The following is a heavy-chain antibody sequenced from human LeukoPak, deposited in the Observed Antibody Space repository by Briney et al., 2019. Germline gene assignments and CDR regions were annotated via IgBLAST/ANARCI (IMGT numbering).Heavy chain of an antibody. Sequence: ASVKVSCKASGYTFTGYYMHWVRQAPGQGLEWMGWINPNSGGTNYAQKFQGRVTMTRDTSISTAYMELSRLRSDDTAVYYCARVDKLLFLVDYWGQGTLVTVSS. CDR1: GYTFTGYY. D-gene: IGHD2-2*01. V-gene: IGHV1-2*02. CDR2: INPNSGGT. J-gene: IGHJ4*02. CDR3: ARVDKLLFLVDY.